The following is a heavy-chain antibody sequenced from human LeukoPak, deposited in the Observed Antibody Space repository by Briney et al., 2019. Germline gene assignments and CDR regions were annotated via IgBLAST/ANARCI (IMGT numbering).Heavy chain of an antibody. CDR2: IYYSGAT. Sequence: KSSESLSLTRTVAGPSISSYYWGWVRQPPGKWLGWIGYIYYSGATKSKPSLKTRVTMSLNTSTNQCSLRLSSVTAADTAIYYCASHSATWYSQPWGQSTPVTVSS. CDR1: GPSISSYY. J-gene: IGHJ1*01. CDR3: ASHSATWYSQP. D-gene: IGHD6-13*01. V-gene: IGHV4-59*01.